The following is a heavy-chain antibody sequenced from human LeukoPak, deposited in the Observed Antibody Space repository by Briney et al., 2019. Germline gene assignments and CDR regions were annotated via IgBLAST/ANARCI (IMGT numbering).Heavy chain of an antibody. Sequence: GGSLRLSCAASGFTFSSYTMSWVRQAPGKGLECVSGISGSGGSTYYADSVKGRFTISRDNSKNTLYLQMNSLRAEDTAVYYCAKDVGSSWSYYSDYWGQGTLVTVSS. J-gene: IGHJ4*02. D-gene: IGHD6-13*01. CDR1: GFTFSSYT. CDR2: ISGSGGST. V-gene: IGHV3-23*01. CDR3: AKDVGSSWSYYSDY.